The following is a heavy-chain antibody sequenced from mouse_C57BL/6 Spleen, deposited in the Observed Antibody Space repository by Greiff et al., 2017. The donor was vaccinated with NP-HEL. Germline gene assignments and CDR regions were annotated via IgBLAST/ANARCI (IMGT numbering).Heavy chain of an antibody. Sequence: DVQLQESGPGLVKPSQSLSLTCSVTGYSITSGYYWNWIRQFPGNKLEWMGYISYDGSNNYNPSLKNRISITRDTSKNQFFLKLNSVTTEDTATYYCARDNTTVVAKGYFDYWGQGTTLTVSS. D-gene: IGHD1-1*01. CDR1: GYSITSGYY. J-gene: IGHJ2*01. CDR2: ISYDGSN. V-gene: IGHV3-6*01. CDR3: ARDNTTVVAKGYFDY.